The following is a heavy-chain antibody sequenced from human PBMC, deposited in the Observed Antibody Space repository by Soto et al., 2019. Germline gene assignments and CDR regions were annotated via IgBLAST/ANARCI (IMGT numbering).Heavy chain of an antibody. CDR3: VKDESINWYSGHFRH. D-gene: IGHD6-13*01. Sequence: EVQLVESGGGLVQPGRSLRLSCAASGFTFDDYARHWVRQVPGKGLEWVSGINWNSGSIGYGDSVKGRFAISRDNAKNSLHLQMNSLSAVDTAFYYCVKDESINWYSGHFRHWGQGTLVTVSS. CDR2: INWNSGSI. J-gene: IGHJ1*01. CDR1: GFTFDDYA. V-gene: IGHV3-9*01.